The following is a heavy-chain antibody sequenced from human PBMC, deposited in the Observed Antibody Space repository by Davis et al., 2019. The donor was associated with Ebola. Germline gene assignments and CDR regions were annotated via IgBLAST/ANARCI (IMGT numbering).Heavy chain of an antibody. V-gene: IGHV3-73*01. Sequence: GESLKISCAASGFTFSGSAMHWVRQAPGKGLEWVGRIRSKANSYATAYAASVKGRFIISRDDSKNTAYLQMNSLRAEDTAVYYCAKGGDFWSGISIDYWGQGTLVTVSS. CDR1: GFTFSGSA. CDR3: AKGGDFWSGISIDY. J-gene: IGHJ4*02. D-gene: IGHD3-3*01. CDR2: IRSKANSYAT.